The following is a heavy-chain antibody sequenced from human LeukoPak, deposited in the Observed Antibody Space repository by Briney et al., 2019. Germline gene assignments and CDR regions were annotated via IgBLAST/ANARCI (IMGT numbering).Heavy chain of an antibody. D-gene: IGHD2-15*01. CDR3: ARVLETDCTGGSCYSGLDY. CDR1: GFTFSSYN. J-gene: IGHJ4*02. CDR2: ISRTGTYI. V-gene: IGHV3-21*01. Sequence: GGSLRLSCAASGFTFSSYNMKWVRQAPGEGLEWVSSISRTGTYIYYADSVKGRFTVSRDNAQNSLYLQMNSLRVEGTAVYYCARVLETDCTGGSCYSGLDYWGQGTLVTVSS.